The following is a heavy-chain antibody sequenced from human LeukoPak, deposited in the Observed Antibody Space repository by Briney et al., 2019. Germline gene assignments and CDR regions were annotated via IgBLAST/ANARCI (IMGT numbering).Heavy chain of an antibody. CDR1: GGSISSYY. Sequence: SETLSLTCTVSGGSISSYYWSWIRQPPGKGLEWIGYIYYGGSTNYNPSLKSRVTISVDTSKNQFSLKLSSVTAADTAVYYCARLRPLIIDYWGQGTMVTVSS. CDR2: IYYGGST. D-gene: IGHD6-6*01. J-gene: IGHJ4*02. V-gene: IGHV4-59*08. CDR3: ARLRPLIIDY.